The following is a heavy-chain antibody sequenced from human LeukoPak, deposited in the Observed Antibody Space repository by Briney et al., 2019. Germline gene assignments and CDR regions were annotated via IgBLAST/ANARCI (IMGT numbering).Heavy chain of an antibody. CDR2: INPNSGVT. CDR3: ARVHTSGLIY. D-gene: IGHD6-19*01. CDR1: GYSFTVYS. Sequence: ASVKVSCKASGYSFTVYSMHWVRQAPGQGLEWMGWINPNSGVTNYAQQFQGRVTMTRDTSITTAYMGLSALRSDDTAVYYCARVHTSGLIYWGQGTLATVSS. V-gene: IGHV1-2*02. J-gene: IGHJ4*02.